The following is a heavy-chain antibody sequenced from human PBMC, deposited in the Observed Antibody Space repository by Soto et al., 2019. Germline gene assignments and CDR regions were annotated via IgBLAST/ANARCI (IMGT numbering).Heavy chain of an antibody. CDR3: ARYRREAVAGYTLDN. D-gene: IGHD6-13*01. Sequence: KPSETLSLTCTVSGGSISSGDYYWSWIRQPPGKGLEWIGYIYYSGSTNYNPSLKSRVTISEDTSKSQFSLKVNSMTAADTAVYYCARYRREAVAGYTLDNWGQGILVTVSS. V-gene: IGHV4-30-4*02. CDR2: IYYSGST. CDR1: GGSISSGDYY. J-gene: IGHJ4*02.